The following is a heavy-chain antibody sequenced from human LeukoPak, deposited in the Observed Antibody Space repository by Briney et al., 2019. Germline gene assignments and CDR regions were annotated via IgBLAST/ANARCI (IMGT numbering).Heavy chain of an antibody. V-gene: IGHV3-23*01. CDR2: LTPAGTT. D-gene: IGHD2-2*01. CDR1: GVSFATYA. Sequence: GGSLRLSCAASGVSFATYAMSWVREAPGKGPEWVSALTPAGTTFYADIVKGRVSVSRDNSKHTLSLQMNSLRAEDTAVYYCVKESPYPEGSTARIYYFDNWGQGTLVTVSS. J-gene: IGHJ4*02. CDR3: VKESPYPEGSTARIYYFDN.